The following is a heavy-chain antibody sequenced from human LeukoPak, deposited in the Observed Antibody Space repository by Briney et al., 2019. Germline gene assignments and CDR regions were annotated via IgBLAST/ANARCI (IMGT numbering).Heavy chain of an antibody. J-gene: IGHJ4*02. CDR2: IIPIFGTA. Sequence: ASVKVSCKASGGTFSSYAISWVRQAPGQGLEWMGGIIPIFGTANYAQKFQGRVTITADESTSTAYMELSSLRSEDTAVYYCARGIGSGYGQDVFDYWGQGTLVTVSS. D-gene: IGHD5-12*01. V-gene: IGHV1-69*13. CDR1: GGTFSSYA. CDR3: ARGIGSGYGQDVFDY.